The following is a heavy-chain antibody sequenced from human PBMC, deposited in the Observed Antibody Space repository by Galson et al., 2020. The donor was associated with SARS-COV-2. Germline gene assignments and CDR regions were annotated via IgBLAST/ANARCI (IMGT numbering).Heavy chain of an antibody. V-gene: IGHV3-7*01. D-gene: IGHD2-21*01. CDR2: IKQDGSEK. J-gene: IGHJ6*02. Sequence: GGSLRLSCAASGFTFSSYWMSWVRQAPGKGLEWVANIKQDGSEKYYVDSVKGRFTISRDNSKNTLYLQMNSLRAEDTAVYYCARQIVHYGMDVWGQGTTVTVSS. CDR1: GFTFSSYW. CDR3: ARQIVHYGMDV.